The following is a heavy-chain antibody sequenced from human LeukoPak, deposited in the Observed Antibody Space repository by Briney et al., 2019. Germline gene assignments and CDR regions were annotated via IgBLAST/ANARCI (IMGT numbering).Heavy chain of an antibody. J-gene: IGHJ5*02. D-gene: IGHD2-2*01. CDR1: GFTFSSYG. V-gene: IGHV3-30*02. CDR3: AKDRYCSSTSCYGGYRFDP. Sequence: PGGSLILSCAASGFTFSSYGMHWVRQAPGKGLEWVAFIRYDGSNKYYADSVKGRFTISRDNSKNTLYLQMNSLRAEDTAVYYCAKDRYCSSTSCYGGYRFDPWGQGTLVTVSS. CDR2: IRYDGSNK.